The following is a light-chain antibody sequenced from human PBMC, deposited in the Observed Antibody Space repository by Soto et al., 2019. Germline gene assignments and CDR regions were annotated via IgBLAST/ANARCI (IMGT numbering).Light chain of an antibody. J-gene: IGKJ4*01. CDR2: SAS. CDR1: QSVRND. Sequence: EIVLTQSPATLSLSPGERATLSCRASQSVRNDLVWYHQKPGQAPRVLIYSASNRATGIPARFSGSGSGTDFTLTISSLEPEYFAVYYCQQRTNLPPTFGGGTKVEMK. CDR3: QQRTNLPPT. V-gene: IGKV3-11*01.